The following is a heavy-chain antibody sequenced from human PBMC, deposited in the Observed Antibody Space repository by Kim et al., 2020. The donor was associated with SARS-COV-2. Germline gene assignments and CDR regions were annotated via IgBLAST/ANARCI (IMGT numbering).Heavy chain of an antibody. CDR3: ARGYTTTWDSGY. V-gene: IGHV3-30*01. J-gene: IGHJ4*02. D-gene: IGHD6-13*01. Sequence: YYADSVKGRFTISRDNSKDTLYLQMNSLRAEDTAVYYCARGYTTTWDSGYWGQGTLVTVSS.